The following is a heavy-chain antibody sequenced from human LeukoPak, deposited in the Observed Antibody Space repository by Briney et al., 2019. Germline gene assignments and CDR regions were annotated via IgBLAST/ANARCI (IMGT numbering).Heavy chain of an antibody. CDR3: ARVLVGSWLEPTPYYFDY. Sequence: PGGSLRLSCAASGFTFSSYSMNWVRQAPGKGLEWVSSISSSSSYIYYADSVKGRFTISRDNAKNSLYLQMNSLRAEDTAVYYCARVLVGSWLEPTPYYFDYWGQGTLVTVSS. CDR1: GFTFSSYS. D-gene: IGHD6-19*01. V-gene: IGHV3-21*01. J-gene: IGHJ4*02. CDR2: ISSSSSYI.